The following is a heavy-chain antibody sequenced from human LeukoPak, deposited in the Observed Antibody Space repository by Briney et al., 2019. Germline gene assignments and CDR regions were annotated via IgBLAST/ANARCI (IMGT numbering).Heavy chain of an antibody. CDR3: ARVGGMVVAADPFDY. CDR1: GYTFTRYG. J-gene: IGHJ4*02. V-gene: IGHV1-18*01. Sequence: ASVKVSCKASGYTFTRYGISWVRQAPGQGLEWMGWISAYNGNTNYAETLQGRVTMTTDTSTSTAYMGLRSLRSDDTAVYYCARVGGMVVAADPFDYWGQGTLVTVSS. CDR2: ISAYNGNT. D-gene: IGHD2-15*01.